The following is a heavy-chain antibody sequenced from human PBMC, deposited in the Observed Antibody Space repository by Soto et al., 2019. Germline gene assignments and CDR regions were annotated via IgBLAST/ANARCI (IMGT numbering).Heavy chain of an antibody. CDR2: IVPIFGTP. D-gene: IGHD3-3*01. V-gene: IGHV1-69*01. CDR3: ARDPTRGGVVPQDYGMDD. J-gene: IGHJ6*02. CDR1: GGGFNNYA. Sequence: QVQLVQSGAEVKKPASSVRVSCQASGGGFNNYAISWVRQAPGQGLEWMGGIVPIFGTPDYAERFRGRLTITADVSTRTVYMELSSLRSEDTAIYYCARDPTRGGVVPQDYGMDDWGQGTTVTVSS.